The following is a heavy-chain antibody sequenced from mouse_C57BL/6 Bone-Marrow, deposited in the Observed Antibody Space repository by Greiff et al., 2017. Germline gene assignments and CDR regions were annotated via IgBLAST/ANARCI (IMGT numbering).Heavy chain of an antibody. CDR2: ISSGGDYI. D-gene: IGHD1-1*01. Sequence: EVKVVESGEGLVKPGGSLKLSCAASGFTFSSYAMSWVRQTPEKRLEWVAYISSGGDYIYYADTVKGRFTISRDNARNTLYLQMSSLKSVDTAMYYCTRDPAVVGMDYWGQGTSVTVSS. V-gene: IGHV5-9-1*02. CDR3: TRDPAVVGMDY. J-gene: IGHJ4*01. CDR1: GFTFSSYA.